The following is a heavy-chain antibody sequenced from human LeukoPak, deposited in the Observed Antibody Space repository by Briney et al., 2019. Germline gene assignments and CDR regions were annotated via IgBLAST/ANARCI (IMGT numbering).Heavy chain of an antibody. CDR1: GGSISSSSYY. CDR3: AGKAVLLWFGEPSPPFDH. Sequence: SETLSLTCTVSGGSISSSSYYWGWIRQPPGKRLEWIGSIYYSGSTYYNPSLKSRVTISVDTSKNQFSLKLSSVTAADTAVYYCAGKAVLLWFGEPSPPFDHWGQGTLVTVSS. CDR2: IYYSGST. V-gene: IGHV4-39*01. D-gene: IGHD3-10*01. J-gene: IGHJ5*02.